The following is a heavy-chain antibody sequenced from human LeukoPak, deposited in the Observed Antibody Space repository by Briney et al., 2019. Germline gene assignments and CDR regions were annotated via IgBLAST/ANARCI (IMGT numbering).Heavy chain of an antibody. V-gene: IGHV3-21*01. D-gene: IGHD3-16*01. J-gene: IGHJ6*03. Sequence: PGGSLRLSCAASGFTFNRYNMNWVRRAPGKGLEWVSSISTSSSYIYYADSVRGRFTISRDNAKNSLYLQMNSLRAEDTAVYSCARSWGAAYYYYMDVWGKGTTVTVSS. CDR3: ARSWGAAYYYYMDV. CDR2: ISTSSSYI. CDR1: GFTFNRYN.